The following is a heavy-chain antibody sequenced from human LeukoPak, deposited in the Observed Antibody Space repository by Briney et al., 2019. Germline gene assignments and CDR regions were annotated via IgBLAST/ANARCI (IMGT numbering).Heavy chain of an antibody. Sequence: GGSLRLSCAASGFTFSSYAMHWVRQAPGKGLEWVAVISYDGSNKYYADSVKGRFTISRDNSKNALYLLMNSLIPEDTAVYYCAREVVSTPSYFDSWGQGTLVTVSS. J-gene: IGHJ4*02. D-gene: IGHD2-15*01. CDR1: GFTFSSYA. CDR3: AREVVSTPSYFDS. V-gene: IGHV3-30*14. CDR2: ISYDGSNK.